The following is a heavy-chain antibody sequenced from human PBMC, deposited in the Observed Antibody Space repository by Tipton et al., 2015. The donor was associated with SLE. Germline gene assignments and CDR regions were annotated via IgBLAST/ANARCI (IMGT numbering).Heavy chain of an antibody. CDR2: ISSSSSTI. V-gene: IGHV3-48*01. Sequence: SLRLSCAASGFTFSSYSMNWVRQAPGKGLEWVSYISSSSSTIYYADSVKGRFTISRDNAKNSLYLQMNSLRAEDTAVYYCARLERDGYSLGYYGMDVWGQGTTVTVSS. J-gene: IGHJ6*02. CDR1: GFTFSSYS. CDR3: ARLERDGYSLGYYGMDV. D-gene: IGHD5-24*01.